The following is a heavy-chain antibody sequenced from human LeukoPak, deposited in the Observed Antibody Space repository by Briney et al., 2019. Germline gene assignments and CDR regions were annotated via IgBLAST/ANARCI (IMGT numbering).Heavy chain of an antibody. CDR3: ARGTRASFFDI. J-gene: IGHJ3*02. Sequence: APVKVSCKASGGTFSSYAISWVRQAPGQGLEWMGWISAYNGNTNYAQKFQGRVAMTADRSRTTAFIEVTSLTYDDTAVYYCARGTRASFFDIWGQGTMVTVSS. CDR1: GGTFSSYA. CDR2: ISAYNGNT. V-gene: IGHV1-18*01.